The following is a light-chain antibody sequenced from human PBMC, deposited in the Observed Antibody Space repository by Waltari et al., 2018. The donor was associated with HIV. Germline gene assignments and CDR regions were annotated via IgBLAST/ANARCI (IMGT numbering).Light chain of an antibody. CDR2: GAS. Sequence: EIVLTQSPGTLSLSPGERATLSCRASQSVSSSYLVWYQQKPGQAPRLLIYGASSRATGIPDRFSGSGSGTDFTLTISRLEPEDFAVYYCQQYGSSPWTFGQGP. CDR3: QQYGSSPWT. V-gene: IGKV3-20*01. CDR1: QSVSSSY. J-gene: IGKJ1*01.